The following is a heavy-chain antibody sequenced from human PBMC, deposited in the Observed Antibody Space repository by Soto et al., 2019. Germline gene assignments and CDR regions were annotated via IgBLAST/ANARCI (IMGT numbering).Heavy chain of an antibody. Sequence: SGKVSCKSSAGTFSSYAISWVRQAPGQGLEWMGGIIPIFGTANYAQKFQGRVTITADESTSTAYMELRSLRSEDTAVYYCARDRDNGDYVFYWGQGTLVTVTS. CDR3: ARDRDNGDYVFY. D-gene: IGHD4-17*01. CDR2: IIPIFGTA. J-gene: IGHJ4*02. CDR1: AGTFSSYA. V-gene: IGHV1-69*13.